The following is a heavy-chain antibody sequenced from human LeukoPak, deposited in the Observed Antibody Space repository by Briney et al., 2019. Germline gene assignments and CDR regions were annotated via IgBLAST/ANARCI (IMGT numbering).Heavy chain of an antibody. CDR1: GYTFTGYY. J-gene: IGHJ1*01. CDR2: INPNSGGT. CDR3: ARTGDYGDYEKYFQH. D-gene: IGHD4-17*01. V-gene: IGHV1-2*04. Sequence: GASVKVSCKASGYTFTGYYMHWVRQAPGQGLAWMGWINPNSGGTNYAQKFQGWVTMTRDTSISTAYMELSRLRSDDTAVYYCARTGDYGDYEKYFQHWGQGTLVTVSS.